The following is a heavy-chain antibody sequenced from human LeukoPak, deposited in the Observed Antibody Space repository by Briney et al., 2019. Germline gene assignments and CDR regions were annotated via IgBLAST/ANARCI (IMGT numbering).Heavy chain of an antibody. CDR1: GGSISSYY. V-gene: IGHV4-59*01. CDR3: ARGYSGYDLDY. D-gene: IGHD5-12*01. CDR2: IYYSGST. Sequence: SETLSLTCTVSGGSISSYYWSWIRQPPGKGLEWIGYIYYSGSTNYNPSLKSRITISVDTSKNQFSLKLSSVTAADTAVYYCARGYSGYDLDYWGQGTLVTVSS. J-gene: IGHJ4*02.